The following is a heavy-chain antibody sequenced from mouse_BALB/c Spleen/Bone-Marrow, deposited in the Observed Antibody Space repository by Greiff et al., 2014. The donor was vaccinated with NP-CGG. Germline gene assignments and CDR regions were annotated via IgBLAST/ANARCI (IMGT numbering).Heavy chain of an antibody. V-gene: IGHV1-15*01. CDR3: RAYYRCDGYAMDY. CDR1: GYTFTDYE. D-gene: IGHD2-14*01. Sequence: QVQLKESGAELVRPGASVTLSCKASGYTFTDYEMHWVKQTPVHGLEWIGAIDPETGGTAYNQKFKGKATLTADKSSSTAYMELRSLTSEDSAVYYGRAYYRCDGYAMDYWGQGTSVTVSS. J-gene: IGHJ4*01. CDR2: IDPETGGT.